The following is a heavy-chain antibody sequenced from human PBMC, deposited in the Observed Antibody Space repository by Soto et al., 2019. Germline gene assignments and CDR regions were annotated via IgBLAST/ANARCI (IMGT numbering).Heavy chain of an antibody. CDR2: ISAYNGNT. J-gene: IGHJ6*02. CDR3: AAVGGNYPSNYYYFYGMDV. D-gene: IGHD4-4*01. Sequence: QVQLVQSGAEVKKPGASVKVSCKASGYTFTSYGISWVRQAPGQGLEWMGWISAYNGNTNYAQKLQGRVTMTTDTSTSTAYMELRSLRSDDTAVYYCAAVGGNYPSNYYYFYGMDVWGQGTTVTVSS. CDR1: GYTFTSYG. V-gene: IGHV1-18*01.